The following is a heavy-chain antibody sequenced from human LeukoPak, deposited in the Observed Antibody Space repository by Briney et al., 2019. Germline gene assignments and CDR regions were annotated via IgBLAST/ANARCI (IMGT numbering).Heavy chain of an antibody. Sequence: SETLSLTCSVSGGSIGTFHWRWIRQPPGKGLEWIGYIFTTEVTNYSPSLKSRVTISVDTSKNQFSLRLSSVTAADTAVYYCARSDGIVGEEAWFDPWGQGTLVTVSS. V-gene: IGHV4-4*09. J-gene: IGHJ5*02. CDR3: ARSDGIVGEEAWFDP. D-gene: IGHD1-26*01. CDR2: IFTTEVT. CDR1: GGSIGTFH.